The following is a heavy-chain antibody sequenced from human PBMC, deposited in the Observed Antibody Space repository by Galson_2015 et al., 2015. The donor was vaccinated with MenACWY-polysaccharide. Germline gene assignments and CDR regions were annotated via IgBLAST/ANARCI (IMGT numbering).Heavy chain of an antibody. CDR2: ISSGSDTT. CDR3: AKGGWADN. J-gene: IGHJ4*02. V-gene: IGHV3-23*01. Sequence: SLRLSCAASGFTFSIYVMTWVRQAPGKGLEWVSAISSGSDTTYYTDSVKGRFTISRDNSKDTVHLQMDSLRAEDTAVYYCAKGGWADNWGQATLVTVSS. D-gene: IGHD1-26*01. CDR1: GFTFSIYV.